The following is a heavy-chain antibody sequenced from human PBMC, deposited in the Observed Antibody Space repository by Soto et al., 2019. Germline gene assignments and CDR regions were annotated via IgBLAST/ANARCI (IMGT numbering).Heavy chain of an antibody. J-gene: IGHJ5*02. CDR2: ISGSGGST. V-gene: IGHV3-23*01. D-gene: IGHD6-13*01. Sequence: EVQLLESGGGLVQPGGSLRLSCAASGFTFSSYAMSWVRQAPGKGLEWVSAISGSGGSTYYADSVKGRFTISRDNSKNTVYLQMHSLRAEDTDVYYCAKDPPRAAGSSFPFDPWGQGTLVTVSS. CDR3: AKDPPRAAGSSFPFDP. CDR1: GFTFSSYA.